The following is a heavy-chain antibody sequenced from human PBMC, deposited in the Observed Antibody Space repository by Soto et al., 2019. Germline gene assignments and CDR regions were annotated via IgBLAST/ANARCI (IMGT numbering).Heavy chain of an antibody. CDR3: ARGQRFSNWFDP. Sequence: PSETLSLTCTVTGGAISGYYWTWIRQSDGEGLEWIGRIYSSGSTNYNPSLKRRVTISLDTSMTYFSLRLSSVTAADTAVYYCARGQRFSNWFDPWGQGTLVAVCS. V-gene: IGHV4-4*07. D-gene: IGHD3-3*01. CDR2: IYSSGST. CDR1: GGAISGYY. J-gene: IGHJ5*02.